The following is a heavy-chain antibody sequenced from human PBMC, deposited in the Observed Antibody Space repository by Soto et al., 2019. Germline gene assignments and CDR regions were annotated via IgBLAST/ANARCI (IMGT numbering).Heavy chain of an antibody. J-gene: IGHJ4*02. D-gene: IGHD5-18*01. CDR1: GGSISSSSYY. CDR3: ARRGGYSYDYYFDY. CDR2: IYYSGST. V-gene: IGHV4-39*01. Sequence: GSLRLSCTVSGGSISSSSYYWGWIRQPPGKGLEWIGSIYYSGSTYYNPSLKSRVTISVDTSKNQFSLKLSSVTAADTAVYYCARRGGYSYDYYFDYWGQGTLVTVSS.